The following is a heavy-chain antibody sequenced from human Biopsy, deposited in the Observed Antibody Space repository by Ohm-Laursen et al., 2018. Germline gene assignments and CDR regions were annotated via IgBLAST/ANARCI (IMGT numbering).Heavy chain of an antibody. V-gene: IGHV4-34*01. CDR2: MGHCGST. CDR3: ARWEVGYSANDLRFDY. CDR1: GGSFSGSY. Sequence: GTLSLTCAVYGGSFSGSYWTWIRQPPGKGLEWLGEMGHCGSTTHNPSLKSRVTISMDTAKNQFSLKLTSVTAADTAVYYCARWEVGYSANDLRFDYWGQGTLVTVSS. J-gene: IGHJ4*02. D-gene: IGHD5-12*01.